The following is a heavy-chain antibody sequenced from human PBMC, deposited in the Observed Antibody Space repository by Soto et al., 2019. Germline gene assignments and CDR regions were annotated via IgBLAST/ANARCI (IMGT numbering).Heavy chain of an antibody. Sequence: QVHVVESGGGVAQPGGSLRLSCAASGFNFGSYFMHWVRQAPGKGLEWVAVAWYDASQQYYADSVKGRFTISRVNSKNTLYLLLDSLRVDDAADSYCVWPLLTVGFGGVFDWWGQGIPVAVSS. CDR3: VWPLLTVGFGGVFDW. J-gene: IGHJ4*02. CDR2: AWYDASQQ. CDR1: GFNFGSYF. V-gene: IGHV3-33*01. D-gene: IGHD3-16*01.